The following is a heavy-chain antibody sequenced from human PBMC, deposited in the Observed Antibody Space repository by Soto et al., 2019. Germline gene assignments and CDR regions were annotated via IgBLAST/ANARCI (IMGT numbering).Heavy chain of an antibody. J-gene: IGHJ6*02. D-gene: IGHD1-7*01. CDR2: IYNSGSTM. CDR3: ARATGTTGLNV. Sequence: EVQLVESGGGLVQPGGSLRLSCAASGFTFSAFEMNWVRQAPGKGLEWLSYIYNSGSTMTYADSVKGRFAISRDNAKNSLHLDIYGRRAEDTAVYYWARATGTTGLNVWGQGTTVTVSS. V-gene: IGHV3-48*03. CDR1: GFTFSAFE.